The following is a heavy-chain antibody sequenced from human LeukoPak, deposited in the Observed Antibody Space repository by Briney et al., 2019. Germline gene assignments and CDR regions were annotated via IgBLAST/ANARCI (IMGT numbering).Heavy chain of an antibody. CDR3: ASRWFGESLLDYYYYYGMDV. V-gene: IGHV1-69*13. CDR1: GGTFSSYA. J-gene: IGHJ6*02. D-gene: IGHD3-10*01. Sequence: SVKVSCKASGGTFSSYAISWVRQAPGQGLEWMGGIIPIFGTANYAQKFQGRVTITADESTSTAYMELSSLRSEDTAVYYCASRWFGESLLDYYYYYGMDVWGQGTTVTVSS. CDR2: IIPIFGTA.